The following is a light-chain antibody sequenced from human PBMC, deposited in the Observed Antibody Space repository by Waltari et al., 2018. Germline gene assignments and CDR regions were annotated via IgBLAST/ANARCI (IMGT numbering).Light chain of an antibody. CDR1: QSVLYSSINKNY. CDR2: WAS. V-gene: IGKV4-1*01. CDR3: QQYYTTPWT. J-gene: IGKJ1*01. Sequence: DIVMTQSPDSLTVSLGERATINCKSSQSVLYSSINKNYLAWYQQTPGQPPNLLIYWASTRYSGVPDRFSGSGSGTDFTLTISSLQAEDVAVYYCQQYYTTPWTFGQGTQVEIK.